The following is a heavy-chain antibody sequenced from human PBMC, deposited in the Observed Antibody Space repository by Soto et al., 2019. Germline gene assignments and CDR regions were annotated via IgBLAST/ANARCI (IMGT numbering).Heavy chain of an antibody. J-gene: IGHJ4*02. CDR1: VGSIISGGYS. CDR3: ARVPDTALAPDY. D-gene: IGHD5-18*01. CDR2: VYHSGST. Sequence: PSETLSLTCAVSVGSIISGGYSWSWIRQPPGKGLEWIGYVYHSGSTYYNPSLKSRVTISVDRSKNQFSLKLSSVTAADTAVYFCARVPDTALAPDYWGQGTLVTVSS. V-gene: IGHV4-30-2*01.